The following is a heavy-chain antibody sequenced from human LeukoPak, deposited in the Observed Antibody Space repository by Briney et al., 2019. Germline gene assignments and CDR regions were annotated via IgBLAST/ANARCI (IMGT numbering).Heavy chain of an antibody. V-gene: IGHV3-66*01. CDR1: GFTFSSYA. Sequence: GGSLRLSCAASGFTFSSYAMSWVRQAPGKGLEWDSVIYSGGSTYYADSVKGRFTISRDNSKNTLYLQMNSLRAEDTAVYYCARVAFYYYYGMDVWGQGTTVTVSS. J-gene: IGHJ6*02. CDR2: IYSGGST. CDR3: ARVAFYYYYGMDV.